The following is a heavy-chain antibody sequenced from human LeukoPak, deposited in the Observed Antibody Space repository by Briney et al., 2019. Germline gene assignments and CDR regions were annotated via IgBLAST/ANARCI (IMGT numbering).Heavy chain of an antibody. V-gene: IGHV3-7*01. D-gene: IGHD3-3*01. CDR3: ARAHPPQDFWSGWDV. CDR2: IKQDGSEK. J-gene: IGHJ6*04. Sequence: PGGSLRLSCAASGFTFSSFWMTWVRQAPGKGLEWVANIKQDGSEKYYMDSVKGRFTISRDNAKNSLYLQMNSLRAEDTAVYYCARAHPPQDFWSGWDVWGKGTTVTVSS. CDR1: GFTFSSFW.